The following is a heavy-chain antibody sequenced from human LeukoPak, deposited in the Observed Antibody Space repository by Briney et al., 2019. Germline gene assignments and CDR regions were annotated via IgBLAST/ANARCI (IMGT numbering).Heavy chain of an antibody. CDR3: AALGITMIGGV. V-gene: IGHV3-11*04. CDR2: ISSSGSTI. CDR1: GFTFSDYY. J-gene: IGHJ6*04. Sequence: GGSLRLSSAGSGFTFSDYYMSWIRQAPGKGLEGVLYISSSGSTIYYADSVKGRFTISRDNAKNSLYLQMNSLRAEDTAVYYCAALGITMIGGVWGKGTTVTISS. D-gene: IGHD3-10*02.